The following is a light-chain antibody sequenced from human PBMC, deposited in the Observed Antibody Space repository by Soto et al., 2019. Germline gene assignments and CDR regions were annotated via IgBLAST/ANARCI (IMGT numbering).Light chain of an antibody. Sequence: EIVLTHSPGTLLLSLGDRSTLACRASESVSDNYVAWYQQRSGKATRLVIYGASSRASAVPDRVSGSGSGADFTLTISRLEPEDFAVDYCQQYGSSPLTFGGGTKVDIK. CDR3: QQYGSSPLT. J-gene: IGKJ4*01. V-gene: IGKV3-20*01. CDR1: ESVSDNY. CDR2: GAS.